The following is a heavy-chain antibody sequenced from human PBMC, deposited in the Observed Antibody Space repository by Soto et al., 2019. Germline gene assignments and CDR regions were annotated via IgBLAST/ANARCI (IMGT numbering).Heavy chain of an antibody. CDR2: IWYHGVDK. J-gene: IGHJ4*02. Sequence: QVQLVESGGGVVQPERSLRLSCAASGFTFSRQAMHWVRQAPGRGLEWVAVIWYHGVDKYYADSVKGRFTISRDNSTNTVYLTMNRLRGEDTAVYYCAAGFLGWCTGGNCPLDSWGQGRLVTVSS. D-gene: IGHD2-15*01. V-gene: IGHV3-33*01. CDR3: AAGFLGWCTGGNCPLDS. CDR1: GFTFSRQA.